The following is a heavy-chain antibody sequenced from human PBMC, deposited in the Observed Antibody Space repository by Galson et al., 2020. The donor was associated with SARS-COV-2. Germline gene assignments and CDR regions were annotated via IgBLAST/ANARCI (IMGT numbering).Heavy chain of an antibody. J-gene: IGHJ4*02. CDR1: GFTFNSYA. V-gene: IGHV3-30*04. D-gene: IGHD1-26*01. Sequence: GGSLRLSCAASGFTFNSYAMDWVRQAPGKGLEWVALISYDGTNKYYADSVKGRFTISRDNSKNTLYLQMSSLRAEDTAVYYCAKTNSESYYEPFDYWGQGTLVTVSS. CDR3: AKTNSESYYEPFDY. CDR2: ISYDGTNK.